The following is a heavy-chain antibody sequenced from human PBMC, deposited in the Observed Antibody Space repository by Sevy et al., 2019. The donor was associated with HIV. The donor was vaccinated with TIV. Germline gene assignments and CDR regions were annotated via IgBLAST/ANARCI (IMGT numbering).Heavy chain of an antibody. Sequence: SETLSLTCTVSGDSINTYYWSWIRQPPGKGLEWIGYVSHSGNTNYNPSLKSRVSMSLDTSRNQFSLKVKSVTAADTAVYYCARLRWDLVVVPGATPGCYFDYWVQGTLVTVSS. V-gene: IGHV4-59*08. D-gene: IGHD2-2*01. CDR2: VSHSGNT. CDR1: GDSINTYY. CDR3: ARLRWDLVVVPGATPGCYFDY. J-gene: IGHJ4*02.